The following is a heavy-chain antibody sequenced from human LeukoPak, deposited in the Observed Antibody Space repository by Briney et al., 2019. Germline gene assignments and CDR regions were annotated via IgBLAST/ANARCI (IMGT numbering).Heavy chain of an antibody. CDR2: IYYSGST. D-gene: IGHD6-13*01. Sequence: PSETLSLTCTVSGGSISSYYWSWIRQPPGQGLEWIGYIYYSGSTNYNPSLKSRVTISVDTSKNQFSLKLSSVTAADTAIYYCARSIPYGTTWYRRSDYWGQGTLVTVSS. J-gene: IGHJ4*02. CDR3: ARSIPYGTTWYRRSDY. CDR1: GGSISSYY. V-gene: IGHV4-59*01.